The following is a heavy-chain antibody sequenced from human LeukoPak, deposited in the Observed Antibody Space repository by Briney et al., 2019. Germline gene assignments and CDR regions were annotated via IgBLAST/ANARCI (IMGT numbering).Heavy chain of an antibody. Sequence: GESLKISCKGSGYSFTSYWIGWVRRVPGKGLEWMGIIYPSDSDTTYSPSFQGQVTISADKSISTAYLQWSSLKASDTAMYYCARAGSYYGSGSYLDLDYWGQGTLVTVSS. V-gene: IGHV5-51*01. J-gene: IGHJ4*02. D-gene: IGHD3-10*01. CDR2: IYPSDSDT. CDR1: GYSFTSYW. CDR3: ARAGSYYGSGSYLDLDY.